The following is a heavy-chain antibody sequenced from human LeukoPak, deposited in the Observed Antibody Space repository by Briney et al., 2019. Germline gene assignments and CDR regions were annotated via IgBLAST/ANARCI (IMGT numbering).Heavy chain of an antibody. D-gene: IGHD3-10*02. J-gene: IGHJ3*02. Sequence: GGSLRLSCEASGFSFSNAWMSWVRQAPGKGLEWVATMTTSSTIYYADSVKGRFTISRDNAKNSVYLQMNSLRDEDTAVYSCARAQTMFWEFDGFDIWGRGTKVTVSS. CDR3: ARAQTMFWEFDGFDI. CDR1: GFSFSNAW. CDR2: MTTSSTI. V-gene: IGHV3-69-1*01.